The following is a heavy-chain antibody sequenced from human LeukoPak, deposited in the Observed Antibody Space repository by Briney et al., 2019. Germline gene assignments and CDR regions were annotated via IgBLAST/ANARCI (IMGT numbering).Heavy chain of an antibody. J-gene: IGHJ5*02. CDR1: GGSFSGYY. Sequence: SETLSLTCAVYGGSFSGYYWSWIRQPPGKGLEWIGEINHSGSTNYNPSLKSRVTISADTSKNQFSLKLSPVTAADTAVYYCARGLIHCGGDCYSRWFDPWGQGTLVTVSS. CDR3: ARGLIHCGGDCYSRWFDP. D-gene: IGHD2-21*02. V-gene: IGHV4-34*01. CDR2: INHSGST.